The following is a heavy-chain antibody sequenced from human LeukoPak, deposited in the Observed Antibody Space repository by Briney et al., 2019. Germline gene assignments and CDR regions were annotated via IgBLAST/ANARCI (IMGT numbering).Heavy chain of an antibody. CDR3: AKDYHYDFWSGYYLGNYYFDY. V-gene: IGHV3-30*02. Sequence: PSETLSLTCTVSGHSISSDYYWAWVRQPPGKGLEWVAFIRYDGSNKYYADSVKGRFTISRDNSKNTLYLQMNSLRAEDTAVYYCAKDYHYDFWSGYYLGNYYFDYWGQGTLVTVSS. CDR1: GHSISSDY. J-gene: IGHJ4*02. CDR2: IRYDGSNK. D-gene: IGHD3-3*01.